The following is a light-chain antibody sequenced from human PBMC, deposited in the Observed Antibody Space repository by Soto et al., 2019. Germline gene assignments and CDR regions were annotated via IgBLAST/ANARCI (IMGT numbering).Light chain of an antibody. CDR3: QQYNSPIT. CDR1: QSISSW. Sequence: DIQMTQSPSTLSASVGDRVTITCRASQSISSWMAWYQQKPGKAPKLLIYKASSLESGVPSRFSGIGSGTEFTLTISSLQPDDFATYYCQQYNSPITFGQGTRLEI. J-gene: IGKJ5*01. CDR2: KAS. V-gene: IGKV1-5*03.